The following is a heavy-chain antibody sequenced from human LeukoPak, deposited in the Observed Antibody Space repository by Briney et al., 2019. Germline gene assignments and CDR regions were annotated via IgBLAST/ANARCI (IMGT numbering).Heavy chain of an antibody. J-gene: IGHJ4*02. CDR3: ARASFNSYGIDGFDY. CDR1: GGSISTYY. CDR2: ISYSGST. Sequence: SETLSLTCTVSGGSISTYYWSWIRQPPGKGLEWIAYISYSGSTKYNPSLKSRVTISVDMPKNQFSLKLSSVTAADTAVYYCARASFNSYGIDGFDYWGQGTLVTVSS. V-gene: IGHV4-59*01. D-gene: IGHD5-18*01.